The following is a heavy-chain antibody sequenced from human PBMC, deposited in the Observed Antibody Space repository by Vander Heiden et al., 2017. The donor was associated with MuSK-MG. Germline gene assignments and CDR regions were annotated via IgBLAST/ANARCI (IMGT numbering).Heavy chain of an antibody. CDR3: ARGLGSVVRRYFDD. V-gene: IGHV1-2*02. CDR1: GYTFTVYY. D-gene: IGHD3-10*01. Sequence: QVQLVQSGAEVKKPGASVKVSCKASGYTFTVYYIHWVRQAPGQGLEWMGWINPNSGDTNYPQKFQVRVTMTRDTSISTAYMELSRLRSDDTAVYYCARGLGSVVRRYFDDWGQGTLVTVSS. CDR2: INPNSGDT. J-gene: IGHJ4*02.